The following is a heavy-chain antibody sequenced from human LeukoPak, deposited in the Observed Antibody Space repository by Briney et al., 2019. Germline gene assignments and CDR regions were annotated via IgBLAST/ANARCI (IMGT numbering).Heavy chain of an antibody. V-gene: IGHV4-61*02. CDR1: GGSISSSRDY. CDR2: IYTSGST. CDR3: AGSYGAANWYFHL. Sequence: SETLSLTCIVSGGSISSSRDYWAWIRQPAGKGLEWIGRIYTSGSTNYNPSLKSRVTMSVDTSENHFSLRLTSLTAADTAVYYCAGSYGAANWYFHLWGRGTLVTVSS. J-gene: IGHJ2*01. D-gene: IGHD4/OR15-4a*01.